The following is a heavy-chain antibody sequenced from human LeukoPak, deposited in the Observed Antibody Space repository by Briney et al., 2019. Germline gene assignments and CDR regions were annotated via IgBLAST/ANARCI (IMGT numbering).Heavy chain of an antibody. CDR2: MNPNSGST. Sequence: ASVKVSCKASGYTFTSYDINWVRQATGQGLEWMGWMNPNSGSTGYAQKFQGRVTMTRNTSISTAYMELSSLRSEDTAVYYCARGIYGYITGTTRGFDPWGQGTLVTVSS. D-gene: IGHD1-7*01. CDR1: GYTFTSYD. J-gene: IGHJ5*02. CDR3: ARGIYGYITGTTRGFDP. V-gene: IGHV1-8*01.